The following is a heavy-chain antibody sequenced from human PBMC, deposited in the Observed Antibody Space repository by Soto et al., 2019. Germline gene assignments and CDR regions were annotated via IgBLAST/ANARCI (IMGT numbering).Heavy chain of an antibody. Sequence: LSLTWAVSGGSNSSGAYSWRWIRHAPGKGLEWIGFISHSGIADYNPSLKSRVTISVDVSKNQFSLRLSSVTAADTAMYYCARWMRISGYFRSFDI. D-gene: IGHD3-22*01. CDR3: ARWMRISGYFRSFDI. V-gene: IGHV4-30-2*01. CDR2: ISHSGIA. CDR1: GGSNSSGAYS. J-gene: IGHJ3*02.